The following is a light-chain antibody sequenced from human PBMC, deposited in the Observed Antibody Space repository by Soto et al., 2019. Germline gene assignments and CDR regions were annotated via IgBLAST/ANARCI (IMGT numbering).Light chain of an antibody. CDR2: EVT. Sequence: SVLTQPASVSGTPGQSITASCTGTSSDVGAYDYVSWYQHHPGKAPTLIIYEVTNRPSGGSNRCSGSKSGNTASLTISGLQAEDVADYYCNTYTRSTKYVFGTGTKVTVL. V-gene: IGLV2-14*01. CDR3: NTYTRSTKYV. J-gene: IGLJ1*01. CDR1: SSDVGAYDY.